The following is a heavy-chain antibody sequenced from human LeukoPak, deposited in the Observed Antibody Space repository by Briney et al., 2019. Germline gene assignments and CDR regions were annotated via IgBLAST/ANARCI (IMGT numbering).Heavy chain of an antibody. V-gene: IGHV3-30*18. CDR1: GFTFSSYG. D-gene: IGHD1/OR15-1a*01. CDR2: ISYDGSNK. J-gene: IGHJ4*02. CDR3: AKGKTGTTVTPPVY. Sequence: GGSLRLSCAAPGFTFSSYGMHWVRQAPGKGLEWVAVISYDGSNKYYADSVKGRFTISRDNSKNTLYLQMNSLRAEDTAVYYCAKGKTGTTVTPPVYWGQGTLVTVSS.